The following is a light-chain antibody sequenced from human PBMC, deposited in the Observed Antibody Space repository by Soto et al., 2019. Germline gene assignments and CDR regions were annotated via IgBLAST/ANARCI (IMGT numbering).Light chain of an antibody. Sequence: EIEMTQSPATLSLSPGERATVSCRASQSVGNDLAWYQQQSGQAPRLLIYDAYTRAAGVPARFSGTGSGRAFSLIISSIQSEDFSVYYCHQYDDCPPYTFGQGTKLEFK. CDR2: DAY. CDR3: HQYDDCPPYT. J-gene: IGKJ2*01. V-gene: IGKV3-15*01. CDR1: QSVGND.